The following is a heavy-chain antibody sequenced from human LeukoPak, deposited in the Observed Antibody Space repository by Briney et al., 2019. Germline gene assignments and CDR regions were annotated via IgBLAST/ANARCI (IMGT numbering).Heavy chain of an antibody. J-gene: IGHJ6*02. V-gene: IGHV3-30*04. Sequence: GRSLRLSCAASGFTFSSYAMHWVRQAPGKGLEWVAVISYDGSNKYYADSVKGRFTISRDNSKNTLRLQMSSLRSEDTAVYYCARDPPYDSGVGDYYYYGMDVWGQGTTVTVSS. CDR2: ISYDGSNK. D-gene: IGHD3-3*01. CDR3: ARDPPYDSGVGDYYYYGMDV. CDR1: GFTFSSYA.